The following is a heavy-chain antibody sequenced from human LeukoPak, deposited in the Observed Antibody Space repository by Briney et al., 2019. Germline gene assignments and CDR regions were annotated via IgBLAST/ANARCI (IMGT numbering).Heavy chain of an antibody. J-gene: IGHJ4*02. V-gene: IGHV3-7*03. D-gene: IGHD5-24*01. CDR2: IKEDGSEK. Sequence: PGGSLRLSCAASGFSLSRYSMTWVRQAPGKGLEWVASIKEDGSEKYYVDSVKGRFTISRDDAKNSLYLQMNSLRAEDTAVYYCAKVRDGYNYFDYWGQGTLVTVSS. CDR1: GFSLSRYS. CDR3: AKVRDGYNYFDY.